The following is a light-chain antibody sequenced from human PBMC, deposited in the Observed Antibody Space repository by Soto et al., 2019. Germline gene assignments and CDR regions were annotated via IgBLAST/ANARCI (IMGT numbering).Light chain of an antibody. CDR3: QQYRDWPET. Sequence: EIVMTQSPGTLSVSPGERATLSCRACHSVSNNLAWYQQKVGQSPRLLIYDASTRATGVPGRFSGSGSGTQFTLTISSLLPEDFAVYYCQQYRDWPETFGQGTKVEIK. CDR1: HSVSNN. CDR2: DAS. V-gene: IGKV3-15*01. J-gene: IGKJ1*01.